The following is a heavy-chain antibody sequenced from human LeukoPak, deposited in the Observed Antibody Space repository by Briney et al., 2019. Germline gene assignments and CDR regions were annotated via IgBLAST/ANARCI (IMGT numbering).Heavy chain of an antibody. CDR1: GGSISSSNW. CDR3: ARTTEGGYTYGYFYYYYMDV. V-gene: IGHV4-4*02. J-gene: IGHJ6*03. D-gene: IGHD5-18*01. CDR2: IYHSGST. Sequence: SETLSLTCAVSGGSISSSNWWSWVRQPPGKGLEWIGEIYHSGSTNYNPSLKSRVTISVDKSKNQFSLKLSSVTAADTAVYYCARTTEGGYTYGYFYYYYMDVRGKGTTVTISS.